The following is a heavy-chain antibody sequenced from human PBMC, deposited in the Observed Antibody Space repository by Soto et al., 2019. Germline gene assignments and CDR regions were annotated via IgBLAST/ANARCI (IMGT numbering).Heavy chain of an antibody. D-gene: IGHD3-10*02. V-gene: IGHV3-23*01. CDR1: GFRFSNYS. J-gene: IGHJ4*02. CDR3: ATMIGYFEY. CDR2: ITATGDRT. Sequence: GGSLSLSCADSGFRFSNYSMSWVRQTPGKGLEWVAAITATGDRTYYADSVTGRFTISRDNSKKTHYLQMTSLRAEDTAMYYCATMIGYFEYWGQGTPGTVSS.